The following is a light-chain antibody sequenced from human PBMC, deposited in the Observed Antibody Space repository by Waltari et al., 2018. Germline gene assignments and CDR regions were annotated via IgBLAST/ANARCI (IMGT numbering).Light chain of an antibody. CDR1: SGSIAVNF. J-gene: IGLJ2*01. V-gene: IGLV6-57*03. Sequence: FVLTQPHSVSESPGKTVIISYTRSSGSIAVNFVQWFRQRPGGAPSTVIFEDRQRHVGVPNRFSASIDSPANSAYLTISGLEPEDEADYYCQSYDGRDHVIFGGGTKLTVL. CDR2: EDR. CDR3: QSYDGRDHVI.